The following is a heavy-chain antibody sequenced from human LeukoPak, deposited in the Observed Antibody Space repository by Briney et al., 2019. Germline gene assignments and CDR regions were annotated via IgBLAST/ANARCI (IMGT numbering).Heavy chain of an antibody. V-gene: IGHV3-23*01. CDR3: ARRGAAGTYYFDY. D-gene: IGHD6-13*01. Sequence: GGSLRLSCAASGFTFSGYAMSWVRQAPGKGLEWVSAISGSGGGTYYADFVKGRFTISRDNSKNTLYLQTNSLRAEDTAVYYCARRGAAGTYYFDYWGQGTLVTVSS. CDR1: GFTFSGYA. J-gene: IGHJ4*02. CDR2: ISGSGGGT.